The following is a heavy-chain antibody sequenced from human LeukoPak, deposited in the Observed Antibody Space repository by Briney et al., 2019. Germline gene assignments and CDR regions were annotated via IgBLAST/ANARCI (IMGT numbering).Heavy chain of an antibody. CDR3: ARDWYYDSSGYLPY. Sequence: GGSLRLSCAASGFTFSRYAMHWVRQAPGKGLEWVAVIRYDGSNQYYVDSVKGRFTISRDNSKKMLYLQMNSLRAEDTAVYYCARDWYYDSSGYLPYWGQGTLVIVSS. V-gene: IGHV3-33*01. J-gene: IGHJ4*02. CDR2: IRYDGSNQ. CDR1: GFTFSRYA. D-gene: IGHD3-22*01.